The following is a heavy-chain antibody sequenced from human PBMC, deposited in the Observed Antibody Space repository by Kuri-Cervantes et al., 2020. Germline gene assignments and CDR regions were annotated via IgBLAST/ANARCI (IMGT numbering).Heavy chain of an antibody. CDR2: INPSGGST. CDR1: GYTFTSYY. Sequence: ASVKVSCKASGYTFTSYYMHWVRQAPGQGLEWMGIINPSGGSTSYAQKFQGRVTMTRDTSTSTVYMELSSLRSEDTAVYYCARDPPYDSSGYYYGAHAFDIRGQGTMVTVSS. CDR3: ARDPPYDSSGYYYGAHAFDI. J-gene: IGHJ3*02. V-gene: IGHV1-46*01. D-gene: IGHD3-22*01.